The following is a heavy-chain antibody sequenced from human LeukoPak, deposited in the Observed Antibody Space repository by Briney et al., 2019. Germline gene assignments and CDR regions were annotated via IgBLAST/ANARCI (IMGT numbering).Heavy chain of an antibody. Sequence: GGSLRLSCAASGFTFSVYFMGWVRQAPGKGLEWVAVISYDGSNKYYADSVKGRFTISRDNSKNTLYLQMNSLRAEDTAVYYCAKLGGDIVVVPAAWGQGTLVTVSS. D-gene: IGHD2-2*01. CDR2: ISYDGSNK. J-gene: IGHJ4*02. CDR3: AKLGGDIVVVPAA. V-gene: IGHV3-30*18. CDR1: GFTFSVYF.